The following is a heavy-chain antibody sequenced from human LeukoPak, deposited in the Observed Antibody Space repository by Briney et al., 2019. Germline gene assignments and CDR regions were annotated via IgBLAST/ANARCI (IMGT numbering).Heavy chain of an antibody. J-gene: IGHJ6*03. Sequence: GGSLRLSCVASGFTFSIYCMHWVRQAPGKGLVWVAFVNDYGTNKYYADSVKSRFTISRDNSKNTLYLQMNSLRSEDTAVYYCARDRIAFSGTKYYYNMDVWGKGTTVTVS. D-gene: IGHD1-1*01. CDR1: GFTFSIYC. CDR2: VNDYGTNK. V-gene: IGHV3-30*02. CDR3: ARDRIAFSGTKYYYNMDV.